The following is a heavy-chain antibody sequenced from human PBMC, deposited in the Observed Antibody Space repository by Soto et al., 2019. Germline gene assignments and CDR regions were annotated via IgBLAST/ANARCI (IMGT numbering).Heavy chain of an antibody. D-gene: IGHD3-3*01. CDR3: ARAVLDNWFDP. CDR1: GGSISSYY. CDR2: IYYSGST. J-gene: IGHJ5*02. V-gene: IGHV4-59*01. Sequence: TETLSLTCTVSGGSISSYYWSWIRQPPGKGLEWIGYIYYSGSTNYNPSLKSRVTISVDTSKNQFSLKLSSVTAADTAVYYCARAVLDNWFDPWGQGTLVTVSS.